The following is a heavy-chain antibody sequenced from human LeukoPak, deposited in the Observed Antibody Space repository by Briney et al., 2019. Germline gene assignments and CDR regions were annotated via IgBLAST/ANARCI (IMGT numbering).Heavy chain of an antibody. Sequence: GGSLGLSCAASGFTFDDYAMHWVRQAPGKGLEWVSGISWNSGSIGYADSVKGRFTISRDNAKNSLYLQMNSLRAEDTALYYCAKDRVVRGVNTYYFDYWGQGTLVTVSS. D-gene: IGHD3-10*01. J-gene: IGHJ4*02. CDR2: ISWNSGSI. CDR1: GFTFDDYA. V-gene: IGHV3-9*01. CDR3: AKDRVVRGVNTYYFDY.